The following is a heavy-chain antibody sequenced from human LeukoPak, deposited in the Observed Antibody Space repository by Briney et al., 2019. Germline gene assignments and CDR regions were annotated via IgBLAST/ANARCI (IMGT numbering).Heavy chain of an antibody. J-gene: IGHJ1*01. CDR3: ARGYCSTTSCEYFQH. D-gene: IGHD2-2*01. CDR2: ITGSGTPI. Sequence: GGSLRFSCAASGFTFSIYWMHWVRQAPGKGLEWVSYITGSGTPIYYTDSVKGRFTISRDNAKNTLYLQMNSLRAEDTAIYYCARGYCSTTSCEYFQHWGQGTLVTVSA. CDR1: GFTFSIYW. V-gene: IGHV3-48*04.